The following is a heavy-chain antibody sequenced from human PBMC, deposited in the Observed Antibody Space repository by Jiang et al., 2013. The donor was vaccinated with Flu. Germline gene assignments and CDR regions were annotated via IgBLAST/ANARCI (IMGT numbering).Heavy chain of an antibody. CDR2: ISFDGSNK. V-gene: IGHV3-30-3*01. CDR3: ARVGSYPWDY. Sequence: RSLRLSCAASGFTFSDYAFHWVRQAPGKGLEWVAIISFDGSNKYYADSVKGRFTISRDNSKNTVYLQMNSLRSDDTAVYYCARVGSYPWDYWGQGTLVTVSS. J-gene: IGHJ4*02. CDR1: GFTFSDYA.